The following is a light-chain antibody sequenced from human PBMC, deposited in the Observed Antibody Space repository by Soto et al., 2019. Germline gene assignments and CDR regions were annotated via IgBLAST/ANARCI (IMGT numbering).Light chain of an antibody. CDR3: QQSYSTPRT. Sequence: DIQMTQSPSSLSASVGDRVTITCRASQSIFNYLNWYQQKPGKVPDPVIYTASSLQSGVPSKFSGSGSGRDFTLTISSLQPEDFATYYCQQSYSTPRTFGQGTKLEIK. J-gene: IGKJ2*01. V-gene: IGKV1-39*01. CDR1: QSIFNY. CDR2: TAS.